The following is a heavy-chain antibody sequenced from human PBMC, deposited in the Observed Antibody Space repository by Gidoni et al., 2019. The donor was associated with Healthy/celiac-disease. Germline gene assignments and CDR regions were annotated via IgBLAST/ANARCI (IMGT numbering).Heavy chain of an antibody. CDR1: GFPFSGSA. J-gene: IGHJ6*01. Sequence: EVQLVESGGGLVQPGGSLKLSCAASGFPFSGSAMHWVRQASGKGLEWVGRIRSKANSYATAYAASVKGRFTISRDDSKNTAYLQMNSLKTEDTAVYYCTRHLITGTTGLYYYYYGMDVWGQGTTVTVSS. V-gene: IGHV3-73*01. D-gene: IGHD1-7*01. CDR3: TRHLITGTTGLYYYYYGMDV. CDR2: IRSKANSYAT.